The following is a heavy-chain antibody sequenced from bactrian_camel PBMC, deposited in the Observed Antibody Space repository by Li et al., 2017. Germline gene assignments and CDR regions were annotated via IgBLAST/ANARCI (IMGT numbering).Heavy chain of an antibody. J-gene: IGHJ2*01. CDR2: IDSEGII. Sequence: IDSEGIISYADSVKGRFTISRDNAKETMNLQMNSLRPDDAALYYCAKEGAYRYLEVWGQGTQVTVS. CDR3: AKEGAYRYLEV. V-gene: IGHV3S10*01.